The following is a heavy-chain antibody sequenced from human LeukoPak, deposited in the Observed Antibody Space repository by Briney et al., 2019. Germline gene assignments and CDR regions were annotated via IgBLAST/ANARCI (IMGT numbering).Heavy chain of an antibody. CDR3: ARDTWEISVGYELPEGNWFDP. D-gene: IGHD1-7*01. CDR2: INPNSGGT. CDR1: GYTFTGYY. V-gene: IGHV1-2*02. J-gene: IGHJ5*02. Sequence: ASVKVSCEASGYTFTGYYMHWVRQAPGQGLEWMGWINPNSGGTNYAQKFQGRVTMTRDTSISTAYMELSRLRSDDTAVYYCARDTWEISVGYELPEGNWFDPWGQGTLVTVSS.